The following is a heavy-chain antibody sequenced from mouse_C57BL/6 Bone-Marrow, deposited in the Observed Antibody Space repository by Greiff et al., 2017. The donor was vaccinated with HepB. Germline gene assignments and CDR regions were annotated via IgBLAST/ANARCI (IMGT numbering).Heavy chain of an antibody. D-gene: IGHD2-4*01. CDR1: GYSITSGYY. Sequence: EVQRVESGPGLVKPSQSLSLTCSVTGYSITSGYYWNWIRQFPGNKLEWMGYISYDGSNNYNPSLKNRISITRDTSKNQFFLKLNSVTTEDTATYYCAREGDYDGYYAMDYWGQGTSVTVSS. V-gene: IGHV3-6*01. CDR3: AREGDYDGYYAMDY. J-gene: IGHJ4*01. CDR2: ISYDGSN.